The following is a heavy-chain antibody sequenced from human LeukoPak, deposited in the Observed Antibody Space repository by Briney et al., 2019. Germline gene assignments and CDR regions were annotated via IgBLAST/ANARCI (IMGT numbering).Heavy chain of an antibody. CDR3: ARRDGYNLRGTYFYYLDV. CDR2: IDQDGSEK. Sequence: GGSLRLSCAASGFTFSSYAMSWVRQAPGKGLEWVANIDQDGSEKQYVDSVKGRFTISRDNAQNSLYLQMNSLRAEDAAVYFCARRDGYNLRGTYFYYLDVWGKGTRVTVSS. V-gene: IGHV3-7*01. D-gene: IGHD5-24*01. CDR1: GFTFSSYA. J-gene: IGHJ6*03.